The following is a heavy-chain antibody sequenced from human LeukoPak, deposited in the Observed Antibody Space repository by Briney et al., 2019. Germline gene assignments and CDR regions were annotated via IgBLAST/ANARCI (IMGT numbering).Heavy chain of an antibody. D-gene: IGHD2-2*02. CDR2: IIPIFGTA. V-gene: IGHV1-69*05. CDR3: ARGHTYCSSTSCYRNPVYYYYYMDV. J-gene: IGHJ6*03. Sequence: ASVKVSCKASGYTFTSYAMNWVRQAPGQGLEWMGGIIPIFGTANYAQKFQGRVTITTDESTSTAYMELSSLRSEDTAVYYCARGHTYCSSTSCYRNPVYYYYYMDVWGKGTTVTVSS. CDR1: GYTFTSYA.